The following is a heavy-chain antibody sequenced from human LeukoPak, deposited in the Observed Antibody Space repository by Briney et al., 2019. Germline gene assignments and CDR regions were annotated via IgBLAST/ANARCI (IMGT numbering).Heavy chain of an antibody. CDR1: GSTFSSYG. CDR3: AKDVDPFGSGSYVEGFDY. CDR2: ISFDASNK. Sequence: GGFLRLSCAASGSTFSSYGMHWVRQAPGKGLEWVAVISFDASNKYYADSVKGRFTISRDNSKNTLYLQMNSLRAEDTAVYYCAKDVDPFGSGSYVEGFDYWGQGTLVTVSS. D-gene: IGHD3-10*01. V-gene: IGHV3-30*18. J-gene: IGHJ4*02.